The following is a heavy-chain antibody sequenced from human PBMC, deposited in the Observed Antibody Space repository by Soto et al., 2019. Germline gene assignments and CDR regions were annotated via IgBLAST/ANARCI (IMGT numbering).Heavy chain of an antibody. V-gene: IGHV4-59*01. J-gene: IGHJ6*02. D-gene: IGHD3-3*01. CDR2: IYYSGIT. CDR3: AGSRITIFGVVIKNYYYYGMDV. CDR1: GGSISSYY. Sequence: PSETLSLTCTVSGGSISSYYWSWIRQPPGKGLEWIGYIYYSGITNYNPSLKSRVTISVDTSKNQFSLKLSSVTAADTAVYYCAGSRITIFGVVIKNYYYYGMDVWGQGTTVTVSS.